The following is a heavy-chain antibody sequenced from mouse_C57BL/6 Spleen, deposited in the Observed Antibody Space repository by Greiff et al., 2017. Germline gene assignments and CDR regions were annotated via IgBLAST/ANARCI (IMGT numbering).Heavy chain of an antibody. D-gene: IGHD1-1*01. CDR3: ARDTTVERFDY. CDR1: GYTFTSYW. Sequence: QVQLQQPGAELVKPGASVKLSCKASGYTFTSYWMQWVKQRPGQGLEWIGEFDPSDSYTNYNQKFKGKATLTVDTSSSTAYMHLSSLTSEDSAVYYCARDTTVERFDYWGQGTTLTVSS. J-gene: IGHJ2*01. V-gene: IGHV1-50*01. CDR2: FDPSDSYT.